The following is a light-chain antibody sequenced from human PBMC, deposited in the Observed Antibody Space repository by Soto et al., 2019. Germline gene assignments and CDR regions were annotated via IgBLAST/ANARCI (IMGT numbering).Light chain of an antibody. CDR1: SSNIGAGYD. V-gene: IGLV1-40*01. CDR2: GNS. CDR3: QSYDSGLSAL. J-gene: IGLJ3*02. Sequence: QSVLTQPPSVSGAPGQRVTISCTGSSSNIGAGYDVHWYQQLPGTAPKLLIYGNSNRPSGVPDRFSGSKSGTSASLAITGLQAEYEADYYCQSYDSGLSALFGGGTKLTVL.